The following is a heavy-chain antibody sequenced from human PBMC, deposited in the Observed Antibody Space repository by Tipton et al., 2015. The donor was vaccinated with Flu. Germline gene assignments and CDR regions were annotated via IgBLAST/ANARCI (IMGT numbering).Heavy chain of an antibody. CDR2: ISSSGSTI. D-gene: IGHD6-19*01. CDR3: ARVAQWLVLHAFDI. V-gene: IGHV3-48*03. Sequence: SLRLSCAASGFTFSSYEMNWVRQAPGKGLEWVSYISSSGSTIYYADSVKGRFTISRDNAKNSLYLQMNSLRAEDTAVYYCARVAQWLVLHAFDIWGQGTMATASS. CDR1: GFTFSSYE. J-gene: IGHJ3*02.